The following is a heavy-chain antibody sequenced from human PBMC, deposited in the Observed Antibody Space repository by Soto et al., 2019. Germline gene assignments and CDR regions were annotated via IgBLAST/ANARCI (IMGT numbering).Heavy chain of an antibody. CDR2: IYYSGST. J-gene: IGHJ6*02. CDR3: ARSQVVPAAIFSYYYYGMDV. CDR1: GGSISSGGYY. D-gene: IGHD2-2*01. Sequence: PSETLSLTCTVSGGSISSGGYYWSWIRQHPGKGLEWIGYIYYSGSTYYNPSLKSRVTISVDTSKNQFSLKLSSVTAADTAVYYCARSQVVPAAIFSYYYYGMDVWGQGTTVTVS. V-gene: IGHV4-31*03.